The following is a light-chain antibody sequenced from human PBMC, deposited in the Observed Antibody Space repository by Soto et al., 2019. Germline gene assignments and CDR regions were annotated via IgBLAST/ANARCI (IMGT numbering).Light chain of an antibody. J-gene: IGKJ2*01. V-gene: IGKV3-15*01. CDR1: QSVGSN. CDR2: GAS. CDR3: QQYTNWPYT. Sequence: EIVMTQSPATLSVSPGERASLSCRASQSVGSNLAWYQQTAGQAPRLLIYGASTRATGIPARFSGSGSGTEFTLPISSPQSEDFAVYSCQQYTNWPYTFGQGPKLEIK.